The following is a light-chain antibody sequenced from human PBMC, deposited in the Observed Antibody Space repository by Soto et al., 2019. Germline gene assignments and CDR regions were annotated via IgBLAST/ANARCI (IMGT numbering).Light chain of an antibody. CDR2: WAS. J-gene: IGKJ3*01. CDR1: QSVLYNSNNKNY. Sequence: DIVMTQSPDSLAVSLGERATINCKSSQSVLYNSNNKNYLAWYQQKPGQAPRMVIYWASRQESGVPDRFSGSGSGTNFTLTVSSLQAEDVAVYYCQQYRSSPFSFGPGTKVDIK. V-gene: IGKV4-1*01. CDR3: QQYRSSPFS.